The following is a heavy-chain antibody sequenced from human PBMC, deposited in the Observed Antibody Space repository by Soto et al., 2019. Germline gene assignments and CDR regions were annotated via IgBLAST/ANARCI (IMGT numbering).Heavy chain of an antibody. D-gene: IGHD2-15*01. CDR2: MNPNSGNT. CDR3: ARGGDIVVVESAFDI. J-gene: IGHJ3*02. Sequence: ASVKVSCKASGYTFTSYDINWVLQATGQGLEWMGWMNPNSGNTGYAQKFQGRVTMTRNTSISTAYMELSSLRSEDTAVYYCARGGDIVVVESAFDIWGKVKMVPV. V-gene: IGHV1-8*01. CDR1: GYTFTSYD.